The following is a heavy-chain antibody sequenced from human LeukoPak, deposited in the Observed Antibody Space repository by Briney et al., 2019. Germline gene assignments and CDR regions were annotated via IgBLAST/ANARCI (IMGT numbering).Heavy chain of an antibody. CDR3: TRDYRDYYDSSGYQYYFDY. CDR2: IRSKAYGGTT. J-gene: IGHJ4*02. CDR1: GFTFGDYA. D-gene: IGHD3-22*01. V-gene: IGHV3-49*04. Sequence: PGRSLRLSCTASGFTFGDYAMSWVRQAPGKGLEWVGFIRSKAYGGTTEYAASVKGRFTISRDDSKSIAYLQMDSLKTEDTAVYYCTRDYRDYYDSSGYQYYFDYWGQGTLVTVSS.